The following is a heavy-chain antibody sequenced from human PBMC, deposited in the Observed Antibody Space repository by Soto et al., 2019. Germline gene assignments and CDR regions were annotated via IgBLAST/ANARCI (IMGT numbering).Heavy chain of an antibody. Sequence: ASVKVSCKASGYTFTGYYMHWVRQAPGQGLEWTGWINPNSGGTNYAQKFQGWVTMTRDTSISTAYMELSRLRSDDTAVYYCARGPPPLGYCSGGSCYFWAPFDPWGQGTLVTVSS. CDR1: GYTFTGYY. J-gene: IGHJ5*02. CDR2: INPNSGGT. V-gene: IGHV1-2*04. CDR3: ARGPPPLGYCSGGSCYFWAPFDP. D-gene: IGHD2-15*01.